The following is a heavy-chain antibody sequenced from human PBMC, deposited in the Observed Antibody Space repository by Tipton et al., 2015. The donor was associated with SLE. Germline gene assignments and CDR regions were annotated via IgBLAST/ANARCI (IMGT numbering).Heavy chain of an antibody. V-gene: IGHV4-39*01. CDR2: IYYSGST. J-gene: IGHJ4*02. CDR1: GGSISSSSYY. Sequence: TLSLTCTASGGSISSSSYYWGWIRQPPGKGLEWIGSIYYSGSTYYNPSLKSRVTISVDTSKNQFSLKLSSVTAADTAVYYCARHDYGDYGYFDYWGQGTLATVSS. D-gene: IGHD4-17*01. CDR3: ARHDYGDYGYFDY.